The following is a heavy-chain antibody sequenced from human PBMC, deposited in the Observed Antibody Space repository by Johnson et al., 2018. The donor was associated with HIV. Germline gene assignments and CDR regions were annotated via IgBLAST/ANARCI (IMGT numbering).Heavy chain of an antibody. CDR3: TRHGGYDPRGYVGAFDI. CDR2: ITGSGGNT. Sequence: VQLVESGGGLVKPGGSLRLSCAASGFTFSDYYMSWIRQAPGKGLEWVSSITGSGGNTYDADSVKGRFTISRDNSKNTLYLQMNSLTAEDTAVYYCTRHGGYDPRGYVGAFDIWGQGTMVTVSS. CDR1: GFTFSDYY. V-gene: IGHV3-11*01. J-gene: IGHJ3*02. D-gene: IGHD5-12*01.